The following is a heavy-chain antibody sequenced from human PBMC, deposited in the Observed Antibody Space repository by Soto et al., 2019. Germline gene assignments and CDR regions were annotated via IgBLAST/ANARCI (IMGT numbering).Heavy chain of an antibody. J-gene: IGHJ4*02. V-gene: IGHV4-34*01. Sequence: QVQLQQWGAGLLKPSETLSLTCAVYGGSFSGYYWSWIRQPPGKGLEWIGEINHRGSTNYNPSLKSRVTISVDTSKNQFSLKLSSVTAADTAVYYCARENGYSSSWYVGYWGQGTLVTVSS. CDR2: INHRGST. CDR3: ARENGYSSSWYVGY. CDR1: GGSFSGYY. D-gene: IGHD6-13*01.